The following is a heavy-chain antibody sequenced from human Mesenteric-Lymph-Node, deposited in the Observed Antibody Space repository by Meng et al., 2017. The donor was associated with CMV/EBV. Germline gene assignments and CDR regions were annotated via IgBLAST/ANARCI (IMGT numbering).Heavy chain of an antibody. D-gene: IGHD5-24*01. CDR2: ITPHNGDT. J-gene: IGHJ4*02. V-gene: IGHV1-2*02. CDR3: ARVEISFDH. CDR1: GYPFSDYF. Sequence: KVSCKASGYPFSDYFRHWVRQAPGQGLEWMGWITPHNGDTKYAKNFQGRVTMTRDTSITTAYMELSGLRSDDTAVYYCARVEISFDHWGQGTLVTVSS.